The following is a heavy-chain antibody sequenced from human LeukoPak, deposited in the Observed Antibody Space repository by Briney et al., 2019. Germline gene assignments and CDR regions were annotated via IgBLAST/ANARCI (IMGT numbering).Heavy chain of an antibody. Sequence: SETLSLTCTVSGGSISSSSYYWGWIRQPPGKGLEWIGSIYYSGSTYYNPSLKSRVTISVDTSKNQFSLKLSSVTAADTAVYYCAAVGYCSSTSCYMGWFDPWGQGTLVTVSS. CDR2: IYYSGST. CDR1: GGSISSSSYY. J-gene: IGHJ5*02. D-gene: IGHD2-2*02. CDR3: AAVGYCSSTSCYMGWFDP. V-gene: IGHV4-39*01.